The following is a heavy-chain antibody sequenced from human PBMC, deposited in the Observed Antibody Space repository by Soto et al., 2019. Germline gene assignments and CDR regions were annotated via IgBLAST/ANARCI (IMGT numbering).Heavy chain of an antibody. J-gene: IGHJ5*02. V-gene: IGHV4-34*01. CDR3: ARVRDWLDL. CDR2: IDHSGYT. Sequence: QVQLQQSGAGLLKPSETLSLTCAVYGGSFSGYYWYWVRHRPGKGLEWIGEIDHSGYTNYNSSLQIRVTRSVDTSKNQFSLRLTAVTDADAAVYYCARVRDWLDLWGQGTLVTGSS. D-gene: IGHD3-3*01. CDR1: GGSFSGYY.